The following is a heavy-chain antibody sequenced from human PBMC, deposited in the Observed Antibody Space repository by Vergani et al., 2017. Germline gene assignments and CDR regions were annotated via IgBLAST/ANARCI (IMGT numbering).Heavy chain of an antibody. CDR1: GCTLSNYD. CDR3: AKHFRGWGIDY. Sequence: QVQLVESGGGVVQRGGSLRLSCATSGCTLSNYDMQWIRQGPGKGLEFVAFIQFDGSNQYYADSVKGRFTLSRDFSKNTLHLQMNSLRTDDTATYYCAKHFRGWGIDYWGQGTQVIVSS. D-gene: IGHD3-16*01. CDR2: IQFDGSNQ. V-gene: IGHV3-30*02. J-gene: IGHJ4*02.